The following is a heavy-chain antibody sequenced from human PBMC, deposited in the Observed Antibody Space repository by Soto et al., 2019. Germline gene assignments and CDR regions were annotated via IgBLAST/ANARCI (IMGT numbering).Heavy chain of an antibody. CDR2: ISAYNGNT. D-gene: IGHD3-3*01. CDR1: GYTFTSYG. Sequence: GASVKVSCKASGYTFTSYGISWVRQAPGQGLEWRGWISAYNGNTNYAQKLQGRVTMTTDTSTSTAYMELRSLRSDDTAVYYCASKFLEWSTHYYGTDVWGQGTPVTVSS. CDR3: ASKFLEWSTHYYGTDV. J-gene: IGHJ6*02. V-gene: IGHV1-18*04.